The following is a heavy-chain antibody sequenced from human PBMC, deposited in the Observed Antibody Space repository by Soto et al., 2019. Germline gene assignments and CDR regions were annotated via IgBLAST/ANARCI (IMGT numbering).Heavy chain of an antibody. Sequence: GGSLRLSCAASGFTFSSYSMNWVRQAPGKGLEWVSSISSSSSYIYYADSVKGRFTISRDNAKNSLYLQMNSLRAEDTAVYYCARDYHYDFWSGSPHYYYYGMDVWGQGTTVTVSS. V-gene: IGHV3-21*01. CDR3: ARDYHYDFWSGSPHYYYYGMDV. J-gene: IGHJ6*02. D-gene: IGHD3-3*01. CDR2: ISSSSSYI. CDR1: GFTFSSYS.